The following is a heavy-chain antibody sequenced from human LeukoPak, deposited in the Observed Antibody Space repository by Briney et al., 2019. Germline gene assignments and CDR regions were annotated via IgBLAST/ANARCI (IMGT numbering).Heavy chain of an antibody. J-gene: IGHJ4*01. Sequence: GASVKVSCKASGYTFTGDYMHWVRQAPGQGLEWMGWINPNSGDTKYARKFQGRVTMTRDTSISTAYMELSRLTSDDTAVYYCARDXAYCSGTDCYTLYXFDHWG. CDR2: INPNSGDT. CDR1: GYTFTGDY. V-gene: IGHV1-2*02. CDR3: ARDXAYCSGTDCYTLYXFDH. D-gene: IGHD2-2*02.